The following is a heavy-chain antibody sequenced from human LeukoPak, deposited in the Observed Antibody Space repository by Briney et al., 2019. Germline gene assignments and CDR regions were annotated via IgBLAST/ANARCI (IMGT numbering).Heavy chain of an antibody. V-gene: IGHV3-30*18. CDR2: ISYDGSNK. J-gene: IGHJ3*02. D-gene: IGHD2-2*01. CDR1: GFTFSSYG. Sequence: GGSMRLSRAASGFTFSSYGMHWVRQAPGKGLEWVAVISYDGSNKYYADSVKGRFTISRDNSKNTLYLQMNSLRAEDTAVYYCAKAYAWRAFDIWGQGTMVTVSS. CDR3: AKAYAWRAFDI.